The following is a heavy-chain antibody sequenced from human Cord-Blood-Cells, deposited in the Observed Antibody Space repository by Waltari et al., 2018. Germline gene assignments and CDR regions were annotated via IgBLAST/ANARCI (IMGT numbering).Heavy chain of an antibody. CDR1: TLSSYD. CDR2: IGTAGDT. V-gene: IGHV3-13*01. J-gene: IGHJ3*02. Sequence: TLSSYDMHWVHQATGKGLEWVSAIGTAGDTYYPGSVKGRFTISRENAKNSLYLQMNSLRAGDTAVYYCARSANDAFDIWGQGTMVTVSS. CDR3: ARSANDAFDI.